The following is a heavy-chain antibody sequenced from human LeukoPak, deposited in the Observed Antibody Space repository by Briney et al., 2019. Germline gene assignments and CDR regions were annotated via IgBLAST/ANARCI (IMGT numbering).Heavy chain of an antibody. V-gene: IGHV1-3*01. CDR1: GYTFTSYA. CDR3: AREYYDSSGYYKEYYFDY. D-gene: IGHD3-22*01. J-gene: IGHJ4*02. Sequence: ASVKVSCKASGYTFTSYAMHWVRQAPGQRLEWMGWINAGNGNTKYSQKFQGRVTITRDTSASTAYMELSSLRSEDTAVYYCAREYYDSSGYYKEYYFDYWGQGTLVTVSS. CDR2: INAGNGNT.